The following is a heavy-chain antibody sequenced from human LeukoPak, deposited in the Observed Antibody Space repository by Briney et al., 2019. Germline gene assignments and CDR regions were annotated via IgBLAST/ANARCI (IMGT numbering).Heavy chain of an antibody. CDR3: ARDQGPYYYDSSGSGFDP. Sequence: ASVKVSCKASGGTFSSYAISWVRQAPGQGLEWMGGIIPIFGTANYAQKFQGRVTITADESTSTAYMELSSLRSEDTAVYYCARDQGPYYYDSSGSGFDPWGQGTLVTVSS. D-gene: IGHD3-22*01. CDR1: GGTFSSYA. CDR2: IIPIFGTA. V-gene: IGHV1-69*13. J-gene: IGHJ5*02.